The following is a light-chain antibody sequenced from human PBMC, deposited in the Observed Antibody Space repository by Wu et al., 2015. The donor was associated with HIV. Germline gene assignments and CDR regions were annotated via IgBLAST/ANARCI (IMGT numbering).Light chain of an antibody. Sequence: EMVMTQSPATLSVFPGERATFSCRASQSVGSNLAWYQQKPGQTPRLLIYGASSRATGIPDRFSGSGSGTDFTLTISRLEPDDFAVYYCQQYGSSPFTFGPGTKVD. CDR2: GAS. V-gene: IGKV3-20*01. CDR1: QSVGSN. CDR3: QQYGSSPFT. J-gene: IGKJ3*01.